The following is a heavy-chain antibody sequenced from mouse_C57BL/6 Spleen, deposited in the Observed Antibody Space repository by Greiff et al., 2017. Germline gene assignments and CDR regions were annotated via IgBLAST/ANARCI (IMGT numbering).Heavy chain of an antibody. J-gene: IGHJ4*01. CDR2: MWWDDDK. Sequence: VPLQVSGPGILQPSQTLSLTRSFSGFSLRTLGMGVGWIRQPSGKGLEWLAHMWWDDDKDYNQALKSRLTISKDTAKNQVFLKIANVDTADTATYYCALIDSAGYEYYAMDYWGQGTSVTVSS. CDR3: ALIDSAGYEYYAMDY. V-gene: IGHV8-8*01. CDR1: GFSLRTLGMG. D-gene: IGHD3-2*02.